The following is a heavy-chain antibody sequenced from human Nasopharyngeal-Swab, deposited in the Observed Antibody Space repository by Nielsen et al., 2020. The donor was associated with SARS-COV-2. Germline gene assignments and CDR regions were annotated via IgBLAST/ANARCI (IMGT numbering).Heavy chain of an antibody. Sequence: SEILSLTCTVSGGSISSGGYYWSWIRQHPGKGLEWIGYIYYSGSTYYNPSLKSRVTISVDTSKNQFSLKLSSVTAADTAVYYCARDSGRSTIFGVVIIDAFDIWGQGTMVTVSS. J-gene: IGHJ3*02. CDR3: ARDSGRSTIFGVVIIDAFDI. CDR2: IYYSGST. V-gene: IGHV4-31*03. D-gene: IGHD3-3*01. CDR1: GGSISSGGYY.